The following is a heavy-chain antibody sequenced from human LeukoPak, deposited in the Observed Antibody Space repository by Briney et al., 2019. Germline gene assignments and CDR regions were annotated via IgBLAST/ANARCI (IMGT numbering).Heavy chain of an antibody. J-gene: IGHJ4*02. CDR1: GGTFSSYA. V-gene: IGHV1-69*01. CDR2: IIPTFGTA. Sequence: SVTVSCTASGGTFSSYAISWVRQAPGQGLEWMGGIIPTFGTANYAQKFQGRVTITADESTSTAYMELSSLRSEDTAVYYCARRVLRRGYSGYEGLDYWGQGTLVTVSS. D-gene: IGHD5-12*01. CDR3: ARRVLRRGYSGYEGLDY.